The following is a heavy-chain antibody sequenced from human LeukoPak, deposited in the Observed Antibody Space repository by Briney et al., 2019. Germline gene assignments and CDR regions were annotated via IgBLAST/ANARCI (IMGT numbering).Heavy chain of an antibody. V-gene: IGHV3-15*01. CDR3: TTDLGYFDN. CDR1: GFTFSNAW. J-gene: IGHJ4*02. Sequence: GGSLRLSCAASGFTFSNAWMSWVRQAPGKGLEWVGRVKSKIDGGTTDYAAPVKGRFTISRDDSKSTLYLQMNSLKTEDTAVYYCTTDLGYFDNWGQGTLVTVSS. CDR2: VKSKIDGGTT.